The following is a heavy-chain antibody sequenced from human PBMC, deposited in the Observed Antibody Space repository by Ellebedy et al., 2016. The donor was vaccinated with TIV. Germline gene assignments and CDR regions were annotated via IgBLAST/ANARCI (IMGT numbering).Heavy chain of an antibody. Sequence: GESLKISCEAFGFSFRSYWMGWVRQAPGKGLEWVANIYQDGSDQYYVESVKGRFTISRDNANKSLFLQMNSLRVEDTAVYYCARRGSYGDYAVQVNSWFDAWGQGTLVTVSS. CDR1: GFSFRSYW. CDR3: ARRGSYGDYAVQVNSWFDA. V-gene: IGHV3-7*01. J-gene: IGHJ5*02. D-gene: IGHD4-17*01. CDR2: IYQDGSDQ.